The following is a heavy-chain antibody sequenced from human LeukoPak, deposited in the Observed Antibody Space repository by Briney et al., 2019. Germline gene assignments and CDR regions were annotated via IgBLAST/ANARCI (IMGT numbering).Heavy chain of an antibody. J-gene: IGHJ4*02. V-gene: IGHV3-74*01. CDR3: ASRFPSYSLGY. D-gene: IGHD2-21*01. CDR2: INSDGSST. CDR1: GFTFSSYW. Sequence: GGSLRLSCAASGFTFSSYWMHWVRQAPEKGLVWVSRINSDGSSTSYADSVKGRFTISRDNAKNTLYLQMNSLRAEDTAVYYCASRFPSYSLGYWGQGTLVTVSS.